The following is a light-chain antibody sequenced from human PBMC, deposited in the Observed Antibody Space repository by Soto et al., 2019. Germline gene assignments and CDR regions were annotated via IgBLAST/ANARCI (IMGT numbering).Light chain of an antibody. CDR1: QSVSNN. CDR2: GAS. CDR3: QQYAISPRT. J-gene: IGKJ1*01. V-gene: IGKV3-20*01. Sequence: EIVLTQSPGTLSLPPGERGTLSCRASQSVSNNLAWYQQKPGQAPRLLIYGASNRATGIPDRFSGSGSGTEFALTISRLEPEDFAVYYCQQYAISPRTFGQGTKVEIK.